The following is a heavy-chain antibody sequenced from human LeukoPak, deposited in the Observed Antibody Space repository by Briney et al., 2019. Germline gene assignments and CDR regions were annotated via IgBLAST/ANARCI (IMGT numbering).Heavy chain of an antibody. Sequence: SETLSLTCTVSGGSISSYYWSWIRQPPGKGLEWIGYIYYSGSTNYNPSLKSRVTISVDTSKNQFSLKLSSVTAADTAVYYCARRDYGGMEFDYWGQGTLVTVSS. CDR3: ARRDYGGMEFDY. CDR1: GGSISSYY. V-gene: IGHV4-59*08. CDR2: IYYSGST. D-gene: IGHD4-23*01. J-gene: IGHJ4*02.